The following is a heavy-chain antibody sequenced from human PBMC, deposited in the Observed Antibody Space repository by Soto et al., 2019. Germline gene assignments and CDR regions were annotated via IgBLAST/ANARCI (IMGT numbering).Heavy chain of an antibody. D-gene: IGHD6-13*01. CDR2: IIPIFGTA. CDR3: ASRRRSSSWSYGYHYYGMAV. J-gene: IGHJ6*02. V-gene: IGHV1-69*06. Sequence: GAAVKVSCKASGGTFSSYAISWVRQAPGQGLEWMGGIIPIFGTANYAQKFQGRVTITADKSTSTAYMELSSLRSEDTAVYYCASRRRSSSWSYGYHYYGMAVWGQGTTVIISS. CDR1: GGTFSSYA.